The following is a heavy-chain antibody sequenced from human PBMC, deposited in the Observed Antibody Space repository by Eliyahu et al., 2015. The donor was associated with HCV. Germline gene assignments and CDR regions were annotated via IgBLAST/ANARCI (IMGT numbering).Heavy chain of an antibody. V-gene: IGHV3-21*02. J-gene: IGHJ4*02. CDR1: GXSFSVYS. CDR3: ASANFYDGSGYDGRYFDF. CDR2: ISGGGRNI. D-gene: IGHD3-22*01. Sequence: DVQLVESGGGLVKTGGSLRLSCAASGXSFSVYSMNWVRQAPGKGLEWVSSISGGGRNIYYADSVKGRFTISRDNAKNSLYLQMNSLRAEDTAVYYCASANFYDGSGYDGRYFDFWGQGSLVTVSS.